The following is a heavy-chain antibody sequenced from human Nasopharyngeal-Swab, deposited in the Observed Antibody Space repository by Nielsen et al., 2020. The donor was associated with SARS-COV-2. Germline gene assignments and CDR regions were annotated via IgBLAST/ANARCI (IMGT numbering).Heavy chain of an antibody. D-gene: IGHD2-2*01. J-gene: IGHJ3*02. Sequence: LPCAASGFTFSSYSMNWVRQAPGKGLEWVSSISSSSSYIYYADSVKGRFTISRDNAKHSLYLQMNSLRAEDTAVYYCARDRDYAGAFDIWGQGTMVTVSS. CDR1: GFTFSSYS. CDR2: ISSSSSYI. CDR3: ARDRDYAGAFDI. V-gene: IGHV3-21*01.